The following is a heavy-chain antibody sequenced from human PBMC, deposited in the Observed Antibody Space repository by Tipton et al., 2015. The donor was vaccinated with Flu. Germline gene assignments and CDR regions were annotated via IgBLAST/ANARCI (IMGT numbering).Heavy chain of an antibody. D-gene: IGHD2-21*01. J-gene: IGHJ4*02. V-gene: IGHV3-7*01. CDR1: GFNFSHFW. CDR2: IKEDGTKE. Sequence: GSLRLSCAASGFNFSHFWMSWVRQAPGKGLEWVADIKEDGTKEFYVDSVKGRFTISRDNAKNSLYLQLDSLRDDDTAVYYCARDLDNPYSGEDCWGQGTLVTVSS. CDR3: ARDLDNPYSGEDC.